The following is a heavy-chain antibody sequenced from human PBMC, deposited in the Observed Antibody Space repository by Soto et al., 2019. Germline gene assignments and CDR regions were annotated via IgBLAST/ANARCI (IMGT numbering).Heavy chain of an antibody. CDR3: ARDLGYCRSGTCYREWIDP. Sequence: QVQLVQSGAEVKKPGASVKVSCKASGYTFTTHGISWVRQVPGQGLEWMGWVRGDNGHTNYAQSLQGRVTMTTDTSTNTAYMELGSLRSDDTAVYYCARDLGYCRSGTCYREWIDPWGQGTLVTVSS. J-gene: IGHJ5*02. CDR1: GYTFTTHG. V-gene: IGHV1-18*01. D-gene: IGHD2-15*01. CDR2: VRGDNGHT.